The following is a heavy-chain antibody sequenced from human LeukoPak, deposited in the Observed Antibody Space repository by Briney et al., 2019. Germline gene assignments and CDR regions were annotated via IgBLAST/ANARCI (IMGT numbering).Heavy chain of an antibody. V-gene: IGHV1-69*13. CDR2: IIPIFGAA. CDR3: ARTYYGSGSYYDWFDP. Sequence: SVKVSCKASGGTFSSYAISWVRQAPGQGLEWMGGIIPIFGAANYAQKFQGRVTITADESTSTAYMELSSLRSEDTAVYYCARTYYGSGSYYDWFDPWGQGTLVTVSS. D-gene: IGHD3-10*01. CDR1: GGTFSSYA. J-gene: IGHJ5*02.